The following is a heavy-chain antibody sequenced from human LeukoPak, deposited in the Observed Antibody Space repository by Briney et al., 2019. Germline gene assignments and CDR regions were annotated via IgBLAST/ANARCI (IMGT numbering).Heavy chain of an antibody. D-gene: IGHD3-3*01. Sequence: SETLSPTCTVSGGSISSSSYYWGWIRQPPGKGLEWIGSIYYSGSTYYNPALKSRVTISVDTSKNQFPLKLSSVTAADTAVYYCARGAPGGRIRFLESRAFDIWGQGTMVTVSS. CDR2: IYYSGST. CDR3: ARGAPGGRIRFLESRAFDI. V-gene: IGHV4-39*01. CDR1: GGSISSSSYY. J-gene: IGHJ3*02.